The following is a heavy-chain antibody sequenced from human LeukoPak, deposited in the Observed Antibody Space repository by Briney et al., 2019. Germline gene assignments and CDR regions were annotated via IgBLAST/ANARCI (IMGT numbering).Heavy chain of an antibody. CDR2: ISSTSSSYI. D-gene: IGHD1-26*01. J-gene: IGHJ3*02. Sequence: GGSLRLSCAASGFTFLSYSMNWVRQAPGKGLEWVSSISSTSSSYIYYADSVKGRFTISRDNAKNSLYLQMNSLRAEDTAVYYCARDPTSSWETAFDIWGQGTMATVSS. CDR3: ARDPTSSWETAFDI. V-gene: IGHV3-21*01. CDR1: GFTFLSYS.